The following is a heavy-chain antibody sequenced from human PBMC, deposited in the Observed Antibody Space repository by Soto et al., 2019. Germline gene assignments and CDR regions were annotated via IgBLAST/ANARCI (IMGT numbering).Heavy chain of an antibody. Sequence: QVQLVESGGGVVQPGRSLRLSCAASGFTFSSYGMHWVRQAPGKGLEWVAVISYAGSDKYYADSVKGRFTISRDNSNNSLYLQMDSLRAEDTAVYYCAKGVLVSTTYVQHWGQGTMVTVSS. D-gene: IGHD2-15*01. CDR1: GFTFSSYG. CDR3: AKGVLVSTTYVQH. J-gene: IGHJ1*01. V-gene: IGHV3-30*18. CDR2: ISYAGSDK.